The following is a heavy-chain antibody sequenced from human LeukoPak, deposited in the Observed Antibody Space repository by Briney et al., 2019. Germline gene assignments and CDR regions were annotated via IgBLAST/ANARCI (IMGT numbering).Heavy chain of an antibody. CDR3: ARDSHESIFGVVIIWMGILDY. CDR1: GGSISSYY. J-gene: IGHJ4*02. V-gene: IGHV4-4*07. D-gene: IGHD3-3*01. CDR2: IYTSGST. Sequence: SETLSLTCTVSGGSISSYYWSWIRQPAGKGLEWIGRIYTSGSTNYNPSLKSRVTISVDTSKNQFSLKLTSVTAADTAVYYCARDSHESIFGVVIIWMGILDYWGQGTLVTVSS.